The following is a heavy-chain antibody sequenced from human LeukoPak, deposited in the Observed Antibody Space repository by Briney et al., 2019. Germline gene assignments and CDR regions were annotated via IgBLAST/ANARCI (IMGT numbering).Heavy chain of an antibody. V-gene: IGHV4-4*07. D-gene: IGHD3-16*02. CDR2: IYTSGST. J-gene: IGHJ3*02. Sequence: NPSETLSLTCTVSGGSISSYYWSWIRPPAGKGLEWIGRIYTSGSTNYNPSLKSRVTMSVDTSKNQFSLKLSSVTAADTAVYYCASVIVIGYDAFDIWGQGTMVTVSS. CDR1: GGSISSYY. CDR3: ASVIVIGYDAFDI.